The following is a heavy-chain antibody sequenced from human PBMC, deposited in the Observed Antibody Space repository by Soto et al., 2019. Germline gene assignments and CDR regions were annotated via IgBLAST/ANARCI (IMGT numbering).Heavy chain of an antibody. CDR3: ARSPRSYIVVVVAASYNWFDP. CDR1: GGTFSSYA. CDR2: IIPIFGTA. J-gene: IGHJ5*02. D-gene: IGHD2-15*01. Sequence: ASVKVSCKASGGTFSSYAISWVRQAPGQGLEWMGGIIPIFGTANYAQKFQGRVTITADESTSTAYMELSSLRSEDTAVYYCARSPRSYIVVVVAASYNWFDPWGQGTLVTVSS. V-gene: IGHV1-69*13.